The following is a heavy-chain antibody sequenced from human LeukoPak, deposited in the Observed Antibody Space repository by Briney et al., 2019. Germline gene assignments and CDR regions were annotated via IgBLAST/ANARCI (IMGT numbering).Heavy chain of an antibody. J-gene: IGHJ4*02. CDR2: ISGSGGST. V-gene: IGHV3-23*01. Sequence: GGSLRLSCATSGFTFSSYAMSWVRQAPGKGLEWVSAISGSGGSTYYADSVKGRFTISRDNSKNTLYLQMNSLRAEDTAVYYCAKDSRAYYDILTGYSPAFDYWGQGTLVTVSS. CDR1: GFTFSSYA. D-gene: IGHD3-9*01. CDR3: AKDSRAYYDILTGYSPAFDY.